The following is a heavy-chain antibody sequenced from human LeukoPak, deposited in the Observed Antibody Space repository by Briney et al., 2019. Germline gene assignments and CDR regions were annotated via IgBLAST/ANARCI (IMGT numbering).Heavy chain of an antibody. CDR1: GYSENFYG. Sequence: SVKVSCKTSGYSENFYGITWVRQVAGQGLEWMGWINPNSGGTNYAQKFQGRVTMTRDTSISTAYMELSRLRSDDTAVYYCAREGSRTYYYDSSGPWGQGTLVTVSS. J-gene: IGHJ5*02. CDR2: INPNSGGT. CDR3: AREGSRTYYYDSSGP. D-gene: IGHD3-22*01. V-gene: IGHV1-2*02.